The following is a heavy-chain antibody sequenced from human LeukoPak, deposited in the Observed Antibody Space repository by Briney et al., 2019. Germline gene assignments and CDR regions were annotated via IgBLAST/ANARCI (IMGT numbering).Heavy chain of an antibody. CDR1: GFTFSDYY. D-gene: IGHD6-13*01. CDR2: ISSSGSFI. J-gene: IGHJ4*02. V-gene: IGHV3-11*01. CDR3: AKRGSRYYFDY. Sequence: GGSLRLSCAASGFTFSDYYMSWIRQAPGKGLEWVSYISSSGSFIYYADSVKGRFTISRDNAKNSLYLQMNSLRAEDTALYYCAKRGSRYYFDYWGQGTLVTVSS.